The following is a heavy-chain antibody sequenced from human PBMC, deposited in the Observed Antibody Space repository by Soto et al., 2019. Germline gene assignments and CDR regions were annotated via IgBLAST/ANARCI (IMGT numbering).Heavy chain of an antibody. D-gene: IGHD6-19*01. V-gene: IGHV1-3*01. Sequence: GGSVEVSCKASGYTLTRYAMHWVGQAPGQGLEWMGWINAGNGNTKYSQKFQGRVTITRDTSASTAYMELSSLRSEDTAVYYCARAVAVAADFDYWGQGTPVTVSS. CDR3: ARAVAVAADFDY. CDR1: GYTLTRYA. J-gene: IGHJ4*02. CDR2: INAGNGNT.